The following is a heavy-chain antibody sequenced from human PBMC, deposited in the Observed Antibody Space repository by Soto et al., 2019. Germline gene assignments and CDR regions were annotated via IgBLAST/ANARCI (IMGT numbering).Heavy chain of an antibody. CDR1: GGSFSGYC. CDR2: VDHSGST. Sequence: PSETLSLTCAVYGGSFSGYCWSWIRQPPGKGLEWIGEVDHSGSTNYNPSLKSRVTISVDTSKNQFSLKLSSVTAADTAVYYCARGRKLLWFGESFDYWGQGTLVTVSS. J-gene: IGHJ4*02. CDR3: ARGRKLLWFGESFDY. V-gene: IGHV4-34*01. D-gene: IGHD3-10*01.